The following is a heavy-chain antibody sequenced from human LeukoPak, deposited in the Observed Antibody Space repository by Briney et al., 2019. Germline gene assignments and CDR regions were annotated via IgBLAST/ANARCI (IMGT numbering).Heavy chain of an antibody. V-gene: IGHV3-21*01. CDR1: GFTFSDYY. D-gene: IGHD3-9*01. CDR3: ARDNDLLRYFDWPLDY. CDR2: ISSSSSYI. J-gene: IGHJ4*02. Sequence: GGSLRLSCAASGFTFSDYYMNWVPQAPGKGLEWVSSISSSSSYIYYADSVKGRFTISRDNAKDSLYLQMNSLRAEDTAVYYCARDNDLLRYFDWPLDYWGQGTLVTVSS.